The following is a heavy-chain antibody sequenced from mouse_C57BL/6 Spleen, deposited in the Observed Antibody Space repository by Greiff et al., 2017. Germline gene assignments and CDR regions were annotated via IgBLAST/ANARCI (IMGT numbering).Heavy chain of an antibody. CDR2: IHPNSGST. CDR3: ARLGYYKAMDY. D-gene: IGHD2-3*01. CDR1: GYTFTSYW. V-gene: IGHV1-64*01. Sequence: VKLQQPGAELVKPGASVTLSCKASGYTFTSYWMHWVKQRPGQGLEWIGLIHPNSGSTNYNEKFKGKATLTVDKCSSTAYMRLSILTSEDSAVYSCARLGYYKAMDYWGQGTSVTVSS. J-gene: IGHJ4*01.